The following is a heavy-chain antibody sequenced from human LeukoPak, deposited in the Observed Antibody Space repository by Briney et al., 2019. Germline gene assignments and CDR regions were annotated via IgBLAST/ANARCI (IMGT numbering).Heavy chain of an antibody. Sequence: ASVKVSCKASGYTLTDYYIHWVRQAPGQGLEWMGWVNPNSGGTNYAQKFQGRVTMTRDTSISTAYMELSRLRSDDTAVYYCARGWVGTLSSYYYGMDVWGQGTTVTVSS. CDR3: ARGWVGTLSSYYYGMDV. CDR1: GYTLTDYY. V-gene: IGHV1-2*02. D-gene: IGHD6-6*01. CDR2: VNPNSGGT. J-gene: IGHJ6*02.